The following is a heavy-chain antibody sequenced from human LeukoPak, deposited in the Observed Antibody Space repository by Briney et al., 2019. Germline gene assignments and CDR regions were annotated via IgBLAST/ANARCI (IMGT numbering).Heavy chain of an antibody. D-gene: IGHD3-10*01. CDR3: ASTKTMVRGAGDAFDI. CDR1: GYTLCSYR. V-gene: IGHV3-53*01. Sequence: GGSLRLSCAPSGYTLCSYRTSCVPHAPGEGGERVSHIYSGGSTNYADPVKGRFTISRDNSKTTLYLQMNSLRAEDTAVYYCASTKTMVRGAGDAFDIWGQGTMVTVSS. CDR2: IYSGGST. J-gene: IGHJ3*02.